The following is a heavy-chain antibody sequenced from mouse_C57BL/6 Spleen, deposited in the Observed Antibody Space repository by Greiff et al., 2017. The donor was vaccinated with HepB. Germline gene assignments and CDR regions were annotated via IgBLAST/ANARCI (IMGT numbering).Heavy chain of an antibody. J-gene: IGHJ2*01. CDR3: ARSPAYYGSSDLDY. V-gene: IGHV3-8*01. D-gene: IGHD1-1*01. CDR1: GYSITSDY. Sequence: EVKLVESGPGLAKPSQSLSLTCSVTGYSITSDYWNWVRQFPGNKLEYMGYISYSGSTYYNPTLKSRISITRDTSTTQNYLQLHSVTTEDTATYYCARSPAYYGSSDLDYWGQGTTLTVSS. CDR2: ISYSGST.